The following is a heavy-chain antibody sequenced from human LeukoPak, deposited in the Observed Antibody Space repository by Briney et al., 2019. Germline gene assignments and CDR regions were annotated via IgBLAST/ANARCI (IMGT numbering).Heavy chain of an antibody. J-gene: IGHJ5*02. D-gene: IGHD6-13*01. V-gene: IGHV4-61*02. Sequence: SETLSLTCTVSGGSISSGSYYWSWIRQPAGKGLEWIGRIYTSGSTNYNPSLKSRVTRSVDTSKNQFSLKLSSVTAADTAVYYCARDRGSSWYVDWFDPWGQGTLVTVSS. CDR2: IYTSGST. CDR1: GGSISSGSYY. CDR3: ARDRGSSWYVDWFDP.